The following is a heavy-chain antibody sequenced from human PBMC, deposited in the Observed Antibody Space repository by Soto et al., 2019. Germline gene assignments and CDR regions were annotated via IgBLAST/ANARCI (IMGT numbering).Heavy chain of an antibody. CDR1: EGNSVDHD. V-gene: IGHV4-34*01. D-gene: IGHD6-13*01. Sequence: SEPHRHTYTVDEGNSVDHDWRWIRKKTGKGLEWIGEINHSGSTNYNPSLKSRVSISVDTSKNQFSLKLSSVTAADTAVYYCASDRSGYSSSWLDYYYGMDVWGQGTTVTVSS. CDR3: ASDRSGYSSSWLDYYYGMDV. CDR2: INHSGST. J-gene: IGHJ6*02.